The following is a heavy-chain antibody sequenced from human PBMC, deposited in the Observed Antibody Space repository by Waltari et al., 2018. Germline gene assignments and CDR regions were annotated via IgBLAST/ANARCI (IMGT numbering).Heavy chain of an antibody. J-gene: IGHJ3*01. D-gene: IGHD1-26*01. CDR1: GYSLSGSW. Sequence: EVQLVQSGTQVKKPGESMRISCKASGYSLSGSWMRWVRQLPGKGMEWMGIIFPRDSDTRYTPSSQGRVTISADKSTGTAYLQFSSLTASDTAMYFCARELIWPGELGPFDLWGQGTFVSVSS. CDR3: ARELIWPGELGPFDL. V-gene: IGHV5-51*01. CDR2: IFPRDSDT.